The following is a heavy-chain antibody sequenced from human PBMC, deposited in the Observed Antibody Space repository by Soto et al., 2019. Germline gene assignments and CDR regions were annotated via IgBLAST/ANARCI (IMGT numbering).Heavy chain of an antibody. CDR2: IYPGDSDT. V-gene: IGHV5-51*01. CDR3: ARVYLVWGGWPIEAFDI. Sequence: GESLKISCKGSGYSFTSYWIGWVRQMPGKGLEWMGIIYPGDSDTRYSPSFQGQVTISADKSISTAYLQWSSLKASDTAMYYCARVYLVWGGWPIEAFDIWGQGTRVTVS. J-gene: IGHJ3*02. CDR1: GYSFTSYW. D-gene: IGHD6-19*01.